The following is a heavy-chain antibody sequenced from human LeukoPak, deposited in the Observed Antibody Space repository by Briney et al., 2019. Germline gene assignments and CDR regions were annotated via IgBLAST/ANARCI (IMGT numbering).Heavy chain of an antibody. CDR2: IYHSGST. V-gene: IGHV4-4*02. CDR3: ARDVGARLPGY. CDR1: GFTVSSNY. D-gene: IGHD6-6*01. Sequence: GSLRLSCAASGFTVSSNYMNWVRQAPGKGLEWIGEIYHSGSTNYNPSLKSRVIISVDKSKNQFSLKLNSVTAADTAVYYCARDVGARLPGYWGQGTLVTVSS. J-gene: IGHJ4*02.